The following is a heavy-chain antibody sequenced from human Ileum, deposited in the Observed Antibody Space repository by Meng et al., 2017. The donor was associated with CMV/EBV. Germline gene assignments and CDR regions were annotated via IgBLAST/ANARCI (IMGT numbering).Heavy chain of an antibody. CDR3: ARDPTVVTAGFFDY. CDR2: IIPILDRP. D-gene: IGHD4-23*01. J-gene: IGHJ4*02. Sequence: SVKVSCKASGGTFNSYGISWVRQAPGQGLEWMGGIIPILDRPNYAQKFQGRVTITADKSTNTAYMELTSLRSEDTAVDYCARDPTVVTAGFFDYWGQGTLVTVSS. CDR1: GGTFNSYG. V-gene: IGHV1-69*10.